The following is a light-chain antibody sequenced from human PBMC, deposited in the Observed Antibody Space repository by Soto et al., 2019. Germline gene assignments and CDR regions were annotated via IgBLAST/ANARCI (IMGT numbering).Light chain of an antibody. J-gene: IGKJ5*01. CDR2: DVF. CDR1: QSVSARL. Sequence: EIVLTQSPDTLSLSPGESATLSCRASQSVSARLAWYKHKPGQPPRLLISDVFNRASGVAERFSGSGSETDFTLIIRRLEPEGSALYYCQHYQGGHPIAFGQGTRLEI. V-gene: IGKV3-20*01. CDR3: QHYQGGHPIA.